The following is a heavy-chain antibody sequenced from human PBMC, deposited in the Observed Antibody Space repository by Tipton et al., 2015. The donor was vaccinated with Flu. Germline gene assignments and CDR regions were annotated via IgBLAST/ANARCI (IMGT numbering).Heavy chain of an antibody. V-gene: IGHV4-59*01. CDR1: GGSISSYY. J-gene: IGHJ6*02. D-gene: IGHD5-24*01. CDR3: ARTRGVQSYSYGMDV. CDR2: IYYSGST. Sequence: TLSLTCTVSGGSISSYYWSWTRQPPGKGLEWIGYIYYSGSTNYNPSLKSRVTISVDTSKNQFSLKLSSVTAADTAVYYCARTRGVQSYSYGMDVWGQGTTVTVSS.